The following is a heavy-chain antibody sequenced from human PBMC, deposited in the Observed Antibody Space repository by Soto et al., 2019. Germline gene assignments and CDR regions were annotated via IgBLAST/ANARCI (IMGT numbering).Heavy chain of an antibody. CDR1: GFTFSSYA. J-gene: IGHJ6*03. V-gene: IGHV3-23*01. Sequence: GGSLRLSCAASGFTFSSYAMSWVRQAPGKGLEWVSAISGSGGSTYYADSVKGRFTISRDNSKNTLYLQMSSLRAEDMAVYYCARAPPPRKRNYMDVWGKGTTVTVSS. CDR3: ARAPPPRKRNYMDV. CDR2: ISGSGGST.